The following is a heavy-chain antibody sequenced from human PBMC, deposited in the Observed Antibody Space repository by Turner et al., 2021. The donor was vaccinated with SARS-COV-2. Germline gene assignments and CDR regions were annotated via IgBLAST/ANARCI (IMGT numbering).Heavy chain of an antibody. Sequence: EVQFLESGGGLVEPGGSLRISCGASGITFSRYAMGWVRQAPGKGREYVSSISGNGGYTFYAGSVGGRFTIYRDNPKNTLYQEMNGLRPGDTAVYYCLSVDDPRFNSDWGWFDPWGQGTLVTVSS. CDR2: ISGNGGYT. CDR3: LSVDDPRFNSDWGWFDP. CDR1: GITFSRYA. D-gene: IGHD7-27*01. V-gene: IGHV3-23*01. J-gene: IGHJ5*02.